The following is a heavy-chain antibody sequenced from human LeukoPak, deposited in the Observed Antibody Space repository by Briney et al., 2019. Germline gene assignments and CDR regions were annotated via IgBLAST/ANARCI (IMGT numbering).Heavy chain of an antibody. CDR2: ISPGGGTT. D-gene: IGHD3-10*01. J-gene: IGHJ4*02. V-gene: IGHV3-23*01. CDR3: AKSRSGSANWALRIFDN. CDR1: GFSFASEA. Sequence: PGGSLRLSCVVSGFSFASEAMSWVRQSPGRGLEGVSSISPGGGTTYYADSVKGRFTISRDNSKNTLYVQINSLRAEDTAIYYCAKSRSGSANWALRIFDNWGQGTLVTVSS.